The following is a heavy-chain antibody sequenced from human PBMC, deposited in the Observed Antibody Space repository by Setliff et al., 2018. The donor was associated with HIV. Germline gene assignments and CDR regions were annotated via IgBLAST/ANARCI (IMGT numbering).Heavy chain of an antibody. J-gene: IGHJ4*02. V-gene: IGHV4-39*01. CDR2: IYYSGST. CDR3: RVGETAVDDLVYFDY. D-gene: IGHD5-18*01. Sequence: SETLSLTCTVSGGSISSGSYYWSWIRQPPGKGLEWIGSIYYSGSTYYNPSLKSRVTISVDTSKNQFSLKLSSVTAADTAVYYCRVGETAVDDLVYFDYWGQGTRVTVSS. CDR1: GGSISSGSYY.